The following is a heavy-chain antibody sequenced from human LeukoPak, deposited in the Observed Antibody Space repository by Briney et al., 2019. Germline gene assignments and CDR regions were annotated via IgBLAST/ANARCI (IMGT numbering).Heavy chain of an antibody. Sequence: GGSLRLSCAASGFTFSSYAMHWVRQAPGKGLEWVAVISYDGSNKYYADSVKGRFTISRDNSKNTLYLQMNSLRAEDTAVYYCARGNIAAALIDYYYYGMDVWGQGTTVAVSS. V-gene: IGHV3-30*04. D-gene: IGHD6-13*01. J-gene: IGHJ6*02. CDR2: ISYDGSNK. CDR3: ARGNIAAALIDYYYYGMDV. CDR1: GFTFSSYA.